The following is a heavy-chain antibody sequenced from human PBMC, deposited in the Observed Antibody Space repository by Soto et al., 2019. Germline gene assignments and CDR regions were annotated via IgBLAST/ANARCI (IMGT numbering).Heavy chain of an antibody. CDR1: GFTCSTYR. Sequence: PGGSLRLSCAASGFTCSTYRINWVRQAPGKGLECISYISDNSSVIYYADAVKGRFTISRANAKHSLYLQMNSLRDEDTAVYYCARDRDAYCSKGICAGPYFDYSGQGTLVPVSS. V-gene: IGHV3-48*02. J-gene: IGHJ4*02. CDR2: ISDNSSVI. D-gene: IGHD2-8*01. CDR3: ARDRDAYCSKGICAGPYFDY.